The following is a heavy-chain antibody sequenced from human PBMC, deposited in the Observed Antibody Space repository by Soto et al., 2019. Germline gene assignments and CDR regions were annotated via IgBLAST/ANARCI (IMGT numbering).Heavy chain of an antibody. J-gene: IGHJ6*02. V-gene: IGHV4-30-4*01. Sequence: SETLSLTCTVSGGSISSGDYYWSWIRQPPGKGLEWIGYIYYSGSTYYNPSLKSRVTISVDTSKNQFSLKLSSVTAADTAVYYCARFHFIAARPYYYYGMDVWGQGTTVTVSS. CDR1: GGSISSGDYY. CDR3: ARFHFIAARPYYYYGMDV. D-gene: IGHD6-6*01. CDR2: IYYSGST.